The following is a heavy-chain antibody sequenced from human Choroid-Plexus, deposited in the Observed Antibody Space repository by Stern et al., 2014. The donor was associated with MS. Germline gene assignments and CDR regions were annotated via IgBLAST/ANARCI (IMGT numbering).Heavy chain of an antibody. V-gene: IGHV3-30*18. CDR3: AKDRQYLTYFFDH. J-gene: IGHJ5*02. Sequence: VQLVESGGGVVQPGRPLRLSCVASGFTFGSCAMHWVRQAPGKGLEWVAGVSYDGSNTYYADSVKGRFTISRGNSQDTLFMQMSSRRPEDTAVYYCAKDRQYLTYFFDHWGQGSLVPVSS. CDR1: GFTFGSCA. D-gene: IGHD2/OR15-2a*01. CDR2: VSYDGSNT.